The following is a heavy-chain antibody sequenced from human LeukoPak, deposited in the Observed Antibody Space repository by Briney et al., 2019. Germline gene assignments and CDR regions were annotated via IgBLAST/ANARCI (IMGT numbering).Heavy chain of an antibody. CDR2: ISFDGKSK. D-gene: IGHD2-15*01. CDR3: VVVVAATPDFDY. Sequence: GGSLRLSCAASGFTVSSNYMSWVRQAPGQGLEWLAVISFDGKSKFYGDSVKGRFTISRDNAKNSLYLQMNSLRAEDTAVYYCVVVVAATPDFDYWGQGTLVTVSS. V-gene: IGHV3-30*03. CDR1: GFTVSSNY. J-gene: IGHJ4*02.